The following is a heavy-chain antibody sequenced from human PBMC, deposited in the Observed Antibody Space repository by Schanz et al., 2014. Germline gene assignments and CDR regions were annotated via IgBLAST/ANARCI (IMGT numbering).Heavy chain of an antibody. CDR3: ARDLIAAAESWFDP. CDR2: ISSGGTTT. D-gene: IGHD6-13*01. V-gene: IGHV3-11*04. Sequence: QVQLVESGGGLVKPGGSLRLSCAASGFIFSDYYMAWIRQAPGKGPEYVSYISSGGTTTYHSDSVKGRFTISRDSAENSLYLQMNSLRAEDTAVYYCARDLIAAAESWFDPWGQGTPITVSS. J-gene: IGHJ5*02. CDR1: GFIFSDYY.